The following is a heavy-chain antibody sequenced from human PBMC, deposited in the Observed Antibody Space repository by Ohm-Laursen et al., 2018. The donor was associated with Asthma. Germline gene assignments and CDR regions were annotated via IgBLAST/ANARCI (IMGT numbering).Heavy chain of an antibody. CDR2: ISYDGSNK. D-gene: IGHD2-21*02. J-gene: IGHJ4*02. Sequence: SLRLSCTASGFTFSSYGMHWVRQAPGKGLEWVAVISYDGSNKYYADSVKGRFTISRDNSKNTLYLQMNSLRAEDTAVYYCAKDSTHIVVVTAPDYWGQGTLVTVSS. CDR1: GFTFSSYG. V-gene: IGHV3-30*18. CDR3: AKDSTHIVVVTAPDY.